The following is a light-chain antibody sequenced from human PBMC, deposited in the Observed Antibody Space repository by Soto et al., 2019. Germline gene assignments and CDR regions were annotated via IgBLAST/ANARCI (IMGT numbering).Light chain of an antibody. CDR1: SSNIGAGYD. V-gene: IGLV1-40*01. CDR2: GNS. CDR3: QSYDSSLSGV. J-gene: IGLJ1*01. Sequence: QTVVTQPPSVSGAPGQRVTISCTGSSSNIGAGYDVHWYQQLPGTAPKLLIYGNSNRPSGVPDRFSGSKSGTSASLAITGLQDEDEADYYCQSYDSSLSGVFGTGTKLTVL.